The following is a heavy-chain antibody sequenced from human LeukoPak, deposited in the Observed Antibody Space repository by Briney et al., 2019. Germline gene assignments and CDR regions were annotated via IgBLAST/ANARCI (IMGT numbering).Heavy chain of an antibody. CDR1: GLTFNTYG. CDR2: IWYDGSNK. V-gene: IGHV3-33*01. J-gene: IGHJ4*02. D-gene: IGHD2-21*02. CDR3: ARGKTAFDH. Sequence: SGGSLRLSRAASGLTFNTYGMHWVRQAPGKGLEWVALIWYDGSNKYYADSVEGRFTISRDNSKNTLYLRMNSLRAEDTAVYYCARGKTAFDHWGQGTQVTVSS.